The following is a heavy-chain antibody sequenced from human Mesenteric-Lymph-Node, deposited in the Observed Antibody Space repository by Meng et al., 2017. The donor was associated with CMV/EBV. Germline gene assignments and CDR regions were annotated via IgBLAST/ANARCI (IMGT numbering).Heavy chain of an antibody. D-gene: IGHD2/OR15-2a*01. V-gene: IGHV4-61*08. CDR2: IYGTGIT. J-gene: IGHJ4*02. Sequence: QVQRQESGPGVVKPSETLSLTCIVSGVSVTSGAYHWSWIRQSPGKGLEWIGYIYGTGITIYNPSLKSRVTILLETSKNQFSLKLNSVTTADTAVYYCAKSRSSTPGIVDDWGQGTLVTVSS. CDR3: AKSRSSTPGIVDD. CDR1: GVSVTSGAYH.